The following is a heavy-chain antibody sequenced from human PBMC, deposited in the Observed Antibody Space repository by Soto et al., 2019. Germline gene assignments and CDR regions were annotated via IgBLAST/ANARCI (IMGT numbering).Heavy chain of an antibody. V-gene: IGHV1-69*13. D-gene: IGHD3-22*01. CDR2: IIPIFGTA. J-gene: IGHJ4*02. Sequence: VASVKVSCKASGGTFSSSAISWVRQAPGQGLEWMGGIIPIFGTANYAQKFQGRVTITADESTSTAYMELSSLRSEDTAVYYCARAGDSSGYYYFDYWGQGTLVTVSS. CDR1: GGTFSSSA. CDR3: ARAGDSSGYYYFDY.